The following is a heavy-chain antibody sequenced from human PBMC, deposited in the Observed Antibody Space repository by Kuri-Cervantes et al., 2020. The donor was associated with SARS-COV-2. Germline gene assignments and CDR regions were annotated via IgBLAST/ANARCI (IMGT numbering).Heavy chain of an antibody. CDR3: ARGSDSTGTARSAFDI. CDR1: GYTFTGYY. D-gene: IGHD1-1*01. CDR2: ISPNSGGT. J-gene: IGHJ3*02. V-gene: IGHV1-2*02. Sequence: ASVKVSCKASGYTFTGYYMHWVRQAPGQGLEWMGWISPNSGGTNYAQKFQGRVTMTRDTSISTAYMELSRLRSDDTAVYYCARGSDSTGTARSAFDIWGQGTMVTVSS.